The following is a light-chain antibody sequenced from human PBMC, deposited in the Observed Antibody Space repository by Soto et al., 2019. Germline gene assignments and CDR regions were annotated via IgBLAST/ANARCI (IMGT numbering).Light chain of an antibody. CDR1: SSDVGAYNY. CDR2: GVS. V-gene: IGLV2-14*03. CDR3: ISFTTSVTYV. Sequence: LTQPASVSGSPGQSITVSCTGTSSDVGAYNYVSWYQQHPGKAPKLIISGVSNRPSGVSNRFSASKSGNTASLTIPGLQAEDEADYYCISFTTSVTYVFGTGTKVTVL. J-gene: IGLJ1*01.